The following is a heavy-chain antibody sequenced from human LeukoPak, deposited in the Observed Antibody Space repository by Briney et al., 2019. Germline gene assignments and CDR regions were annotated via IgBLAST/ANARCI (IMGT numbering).Heavy chain of an antibody. CDR3: ARVDSGTYYMPFDY. V-gene: IGHV4-59*01. Sequence: PSETLSLTCTVSGGSISTYYWSWIRQPPGKGLEWIGYIYHSGSTNYNPPLKGRATISVDTSKNQISLRLSSVTAADTVVYYCARVDSGTYYMPFDYWGQGSLVTVSS. CDR2: IYHSGST. CDR1: GGSISTYY. J-gene: IGHJ4*02. D-gene: IGHD1-26*01.